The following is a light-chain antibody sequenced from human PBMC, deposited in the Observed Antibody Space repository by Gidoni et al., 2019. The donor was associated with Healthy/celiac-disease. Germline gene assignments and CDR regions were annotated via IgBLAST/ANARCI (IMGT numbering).Light chain of an antibody. J-gene: IGKJ4*01. CDR3: QQYDNLPLT. V-gene: IGKV1-33*01. Sequence: QIAQSPSSLSASVGDRVTITCQASEDISNYLNWYQQKPGKAPKLLIYASSNLETGVPSRFSGSGSGTDFTFTISSLQPEDIATYYCQQYDNLPLTFGGGTKVEIK. CDR2: ASS. CDR1: EDISNY.